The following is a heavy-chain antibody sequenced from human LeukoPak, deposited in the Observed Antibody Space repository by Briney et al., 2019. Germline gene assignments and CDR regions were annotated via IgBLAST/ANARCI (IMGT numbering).Heavy chain of an antibody. J-gene: IGHJ4*02. D-gene: IGHD2-2*01. CDR3: AKAAYCSSTSCYKGGLYYFDY. CDR1: GFTFSSYA. CDR2: ISGSGGST. V-gene: IGHV3-23*01. Sequence: GGSLRLSSAASGFTFSSYAMSWVRQAPGKGLEWVSAISGSGGSTYYADSVKGRFTISRVNSKNTLYLQMNSLRAEDTAVYYCAKAAYCSSTSCYKGGLYYFDYWGQGTLVTVSS.